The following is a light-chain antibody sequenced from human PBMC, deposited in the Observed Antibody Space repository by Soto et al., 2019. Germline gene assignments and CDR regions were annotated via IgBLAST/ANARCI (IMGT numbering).Light chain of an antibody. CDR2: AAS. CDR3: QQYYSYPPT. Sequence: AIRMTQSPSSLSASTGDRVTITCRASQGISSYLAWYQQKPGKAPKLLIYAASTLQSGVPSRFSGSGSGTDFTLTISCLQSEDFATYYCQQYYSYPPTFGQGTHWRL. V-gene: IGKV1-8*01. J-gene: IGKJ5*01. CDR1: QGISSY.